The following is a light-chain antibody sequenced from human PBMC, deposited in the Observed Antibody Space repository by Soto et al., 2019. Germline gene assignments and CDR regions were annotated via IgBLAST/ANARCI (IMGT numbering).Light chain of an antibody. CDR1: SSNIGAGYD. V-gene: IGLV1-40*01. Sequence: QSVLTQPPSVSGAPGQRVTISCTGSSSNIGAGYDVHWYQQLPGTAPKLLIYGNNNRPSGVPDRFSGYKSGTSASLAITGLQAEDEADYYCQSYDSSLSGSNVFGTGTKLTVL. J-gene: IGLJ1*01. CDR3: QSYDSSLSGSNV. CDR2: GNN.